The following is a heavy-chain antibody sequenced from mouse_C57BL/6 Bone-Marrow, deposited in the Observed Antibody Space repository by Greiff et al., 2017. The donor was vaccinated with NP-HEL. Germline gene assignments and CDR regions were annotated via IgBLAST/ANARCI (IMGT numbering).Heavy chain of an antibody. V-gene: IGHV1-74*01. J-gene: IGHJ1*03. D-gene: IGHD4-1*01. CDR3: AIELGRYWYFDV. CDR2: IYPSDSDT. Sequence: QVQLQQPGAELVKPGASVKVSCKASGYTFTSYWMHWVKQRPGQGLEWIGRIYPSDSDTNYNQKFKGKATLTVDKSSSTAYMQLSSLTSEDSAVYYCAIELGRYWYFDVWGTGTTVTVSS. CDR1: GYTFTSYW.